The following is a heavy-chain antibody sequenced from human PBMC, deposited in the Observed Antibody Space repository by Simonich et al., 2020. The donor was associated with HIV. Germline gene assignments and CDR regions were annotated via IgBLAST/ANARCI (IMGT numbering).Heavy chain of an antibody. Sequence: QVQLVQSGAEVKKPGASVRVSCKASTYTFTSYGITWVRQAPGQGLEGMGWIRAYNGNTNYAKKLQGRVTMTTDTSTSTTYMELRSLRSDDTAVYYCATVGLRDGYNYYWGQGTLITVSS. CDR3: ATVGLRDGYNYY. D-gene: IGHD1-1*01. CDR1: TYTFTSYG. J-gene: IGHJ4*02. CDR2: IRAYNGNT. V-gene: IGHV1-18*01.